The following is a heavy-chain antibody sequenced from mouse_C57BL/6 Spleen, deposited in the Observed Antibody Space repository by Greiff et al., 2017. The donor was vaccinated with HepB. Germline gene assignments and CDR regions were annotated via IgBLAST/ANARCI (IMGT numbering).Heavy chain of an antibody. CDR3: ARGGYQAWFAY. CDR1: GYTFTSYW. J-gene: IGHJ3*01. V-gene: IGHV1-50*01. Sequence: VQLQQPGAELVKPGASVKLSCKASGYTFTSYWMQWVKQRPGQGLEWIGEIDPSDRYTNYNQKFKGKATLTVDTSSSTAYMQLSSLTSEDSAVYYCARGGYQAWFAYWGQGTLVTVSA. D-gene: IGHD2-2*01. CDR2: IDPSDRYT.